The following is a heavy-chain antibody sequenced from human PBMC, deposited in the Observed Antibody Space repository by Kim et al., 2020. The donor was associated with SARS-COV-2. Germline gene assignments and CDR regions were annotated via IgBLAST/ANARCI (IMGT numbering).Heavy chain of an antibody. V-gene: IGHV3-7*01. CDR3: ALGKYSRD. Sequence: GGSLRLSCAASGFTFTTYWMSWVRQAPGKGLEWKGLEWVANLNEDGSQKYYLDSVKGRFTISGDNAKDSLYLQMSSLRVEDTAVYYCALGKYSRDWGQGILVTVSS. CDR1: GFTFTTYW. D-gene: IGHD2-21*01. J-gene: IGHJ4*02. CDR2: LNEDGSQK.